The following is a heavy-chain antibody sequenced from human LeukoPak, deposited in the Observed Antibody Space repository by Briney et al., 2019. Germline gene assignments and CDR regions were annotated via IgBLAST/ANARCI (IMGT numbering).Heavy chain of an antibody. CDR1: GFTFSNYA. CDR2: ISYDEDNR. CDR3: ARDYYDFWSGPYWSGDV. V-gene: IGHV3-30-3*01. D-gene: IGHD3-3*01. Sequence: PGGSLRLSCIASGFTFSNYAMNWVRQASGKGLEWVAFISYDEDNRFYADSVKGRFSISRDNSNNVLFLQMNSLRVEDTAVYCCARDYYDFWSGPYWSGDVWGQGTTVTVSS. J-gene: IGHJ6*02.